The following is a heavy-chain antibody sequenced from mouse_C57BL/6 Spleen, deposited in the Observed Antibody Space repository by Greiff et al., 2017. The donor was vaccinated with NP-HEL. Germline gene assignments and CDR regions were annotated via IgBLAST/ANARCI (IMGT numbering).Heavy chain of an antibody. J-gene: IGHJ4*01. D-gene: IGHD3-3*01. CDR1: GYTFTSYW. CDR3: ARKGDFYAMDY. CDR2: INPSSGYT. Sequence: QVQLKQSGAELVKPGASVKLSCKASGYTFTSYWMHWVKQRPGQGLEWIGYINPSSGYTMYTQKFKDKATLTADQPSSTAYMQLNSLTYEDSAVYYCARKGDFYAMDYWGQGTSVTVSS. V-gene: IGHV1-7*01.